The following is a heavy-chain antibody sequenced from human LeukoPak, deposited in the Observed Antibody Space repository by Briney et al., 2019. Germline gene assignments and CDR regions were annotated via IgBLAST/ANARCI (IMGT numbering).Heavy chain of an antibody. V-gene: IGHV3-23*01. CDR3: AKDPNVYYGDYTIR. D-gene: IGHD4-17*01. CDR1: GFTFSSYA. J-gene: IGHJ4*02. Sequence: QSGGSLRLSCAASGFTFSSYAMSWVRQAPGKGLEWVSGFSVSDKTTYYADSVKGRFTISRDNSKNTLYLQINSLRAEDTAVYYCAKDPNVYYGDYTIRWGQGTLVIVSS. CDR2: FSVSDKTT.